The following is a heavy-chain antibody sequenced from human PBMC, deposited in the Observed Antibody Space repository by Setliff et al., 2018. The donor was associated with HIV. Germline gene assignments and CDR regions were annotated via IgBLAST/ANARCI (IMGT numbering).Heavy chain of an antibody. CDR3: ASPAGYSSSWYPGAFDI. CDR1: GGSISSSSYY. Sequence: SETLSLTCTVSGGSISSSSYYWGRIRQPPGKGLEWIGSIYYSGSTYYNPSLKSRVTISVDTSKNQFSLKLSSVTAADTAVYYCASPAGYSSSWYPGAFDIWGQGTMVTVSS. V-gene: IGHV4-39*01. D-gene: IGHD6-13*01. CDR2: IYYSGST. J-gene: IGHJ3*02.